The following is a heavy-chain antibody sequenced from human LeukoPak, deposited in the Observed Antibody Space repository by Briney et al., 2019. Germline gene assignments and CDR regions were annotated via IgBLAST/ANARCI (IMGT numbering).Heavy chain of an antibody. D-gene: IGHD5-18*01. CDR1: GFTFSSYA. Sequence: GGSLRLSCAASGFTFSSYAMSWVRQAPGKGLEWVSGINDSGGSTYYADSVKGRFTISRDNSKNTLYLQMNSLIAEDTAIYYCAKRGYSEFYFDYWGQGTLVTVSS. V-gene: IGHV3-23*01. J-gene: IGHJ4*02. CDR2: INDSGGST. CDR3: AKRGYSEFYFDY.